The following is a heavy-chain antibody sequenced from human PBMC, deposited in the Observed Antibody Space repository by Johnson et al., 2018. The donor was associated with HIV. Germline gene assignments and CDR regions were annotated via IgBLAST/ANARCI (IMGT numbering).Heavy chain of an antibody. CDR1: GFTFSSYA. CDR2: ISGSAGYT. V-gene: IGHV3-23*04. J-gene: IGHJ3*02. D-gene: IGHD2-21*02. CDR3: AKVRCGGDCLDAFDI. Sequence: VQLVESGGGLVQRGGSLRLSCIASGFTFSSYAMSWVRQAPGQGLEWVSAISGSAGYTYYADSVEGRFPISTDTSLNTLYLQMNSLRTEDTAVYYCAKVRCGGDCLDAFDIWGQGTVVTVSS.